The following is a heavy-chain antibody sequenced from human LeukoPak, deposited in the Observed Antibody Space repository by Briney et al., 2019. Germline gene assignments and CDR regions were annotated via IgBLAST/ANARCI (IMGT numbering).Heavy chain of an antibody. CDR3: ARPGYSSGWYFPKYNWFDP. J-gene: IGHJ5*02. V-gene: IGHV4-4*02. CDR1: GGSISSSNW. CDR2: IYHSGST. D-gene: IGHD6-19*01. Sequence: PSETLSLTCVVSGGSISSSNWWSWVRQPPEKGLEWIGEIYHSGSTNYNPSLKSRVTVSVDTSKNQFSLKLSSVTAADTAVYYCARPGYSSGWYFPKYNWFDPWGQGTLVTVSS.